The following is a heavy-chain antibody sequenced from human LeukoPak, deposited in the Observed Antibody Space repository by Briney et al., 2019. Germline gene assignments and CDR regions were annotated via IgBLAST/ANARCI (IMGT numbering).Heavy chain of an antibody. CDR1: GFTFSSFG. Sequence: PGGSLRLSCAASGFTFSSFGMHWVRQAPGKGLEWVAFIRYDGSSTYSADSVKGRFTISRDNSKNTLYLQMNSLRPEDTAVYYCAKDQATWYVDYWGQGTLVTVSS. CDR3: AKDQATWYVDY. J-gene: IGHJ4*02. CDR2: IRYDGSST. V-gene: IGHV3-30*02.